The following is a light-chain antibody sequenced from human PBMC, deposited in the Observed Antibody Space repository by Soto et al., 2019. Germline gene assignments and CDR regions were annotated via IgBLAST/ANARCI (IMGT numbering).Light chain of an antibody. Sequence: QSALTQPASVSGSPGQSITISCTGTSGDIGRYNRVSWYQQHPGKAPKLIIYEVTERRSGVSNRVSGSKSGNTASLTISGLQAEYEAEYYCSSYTNISTRACVFGTGIKLTAL. CDR2: EVT. CDR1: SGDIGRYNR. V-gene: IGLV2-14*01. CDR3: SSYTNISTRACV. J-gene: IGLJ1*01.